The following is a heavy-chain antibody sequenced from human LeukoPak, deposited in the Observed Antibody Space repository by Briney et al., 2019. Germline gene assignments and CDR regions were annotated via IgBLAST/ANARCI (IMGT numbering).Heavy chain of an antibody. J-gene: IGHJ4*02. CDR1: GYTLTELS. Sequence: ASVKVSCKVSGYTLTELSMHWVRQAPGKGLEWMGGFDPVNGETIYAQKSQGRVTMTEDTSTDTAYMELSSLRSEDTAVYYCATLVGATLDFDYWGQGTLVTVSS. CDR3: ATLVGATLDFDY. D-gene: IGHD1-26*01. CDR2: FDPVNGET. V-gene: IGHV1-24*01.